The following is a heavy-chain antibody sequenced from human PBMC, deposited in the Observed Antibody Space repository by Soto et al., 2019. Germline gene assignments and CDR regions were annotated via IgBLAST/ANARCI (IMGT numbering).Heavy chain of an antibody. CDR2: INHLETT. Sequence: TLSLTCTVSGASITFGGYSWSWIRQTPGKGLEWIGYINHLETTFYNPSFESRLTLSIDRAKNQFSLKLHSMSAADRAVYFCARGGGSDSFDYWGQGILFTVPS. J-gene: IGHJ4*02. D-gene: IGHD1-26*01. CDR1: GASITFGGYS. V-gene: IGHV4-30-2*01. CDR3: ARGGGSDSFDY.